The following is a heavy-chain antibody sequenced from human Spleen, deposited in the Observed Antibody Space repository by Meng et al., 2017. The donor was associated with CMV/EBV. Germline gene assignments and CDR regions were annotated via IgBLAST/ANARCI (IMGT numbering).Heavy chain of an antibody. D-gene: IGHD4-23*01. Sequence: SLKISCVASGFKFDDYAMHWVRQAPGKGLEWVSGITWNSGFIAYGDSVKGRFTISRDNVKKSVYLQMNTLRAEDTALYYCAKDSLGAYGANSGFDSWGRGTLVTVSS. CDR1: GFKFDDYA. J-gene: IGHJ4*02. CDR3: AKDSLGAYGANSGFDS. CDR2: ITWNSGFI. V-gene: IGHV3-9*01.